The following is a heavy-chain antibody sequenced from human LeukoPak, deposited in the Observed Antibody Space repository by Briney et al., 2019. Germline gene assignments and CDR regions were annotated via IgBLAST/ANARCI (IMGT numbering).Heavy chain of an antibody. V-gene: IGHV3-23*01. J-gene: IGHJ4*02. CDR1: GFTFTNYW. D-gene: IGHD2-21*02. CDR3: AKDRLGYCGGDCFPYYFDY. CDR2: ISGSGGST. Sequence: GGSLRLSCAASGFTFTNYWMSWVRQAPGKGLEWVSAISGSGGSTYYADSVKGRFTISRDNSKNTLYLQMNSLRAEDTAVYYCAKDRLGYCGGDCFPYYFDYWGQGTLVTVSS.